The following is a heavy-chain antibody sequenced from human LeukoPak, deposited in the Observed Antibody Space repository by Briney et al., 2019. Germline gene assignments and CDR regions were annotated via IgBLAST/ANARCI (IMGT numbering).Heavy chain of an antibody. Sequence: GGSLRLSCAASGFTFSDYAMNWVRQAPGKGLEWVSYIGVGSSTKYYGDSVQGRFSISRDDSKNSVYLEMNSLRAEDTAVYYCAKAGGPPRHYDSSALLGRGFDPWGQGTLVTVSS. D-gene: IGHD3-22*01. V-gene: IGHV3-48*01. CDR1: GFTFSDYA. J-gene: IGHJ5*02. CDR3: AKAGGPPRHYDSSALLGRGFDP. CDR2: IGVGSSTK.